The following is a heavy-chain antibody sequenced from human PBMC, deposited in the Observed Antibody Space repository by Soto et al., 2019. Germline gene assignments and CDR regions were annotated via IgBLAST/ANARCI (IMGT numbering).Heavy chain of an antibody. CDR1: GGSINTYY. CDR3: ARRYGPGFDY. Sequence: SETLSLTCNVSGGSINTYYWSWIRQAPGRGLEWIGYISSSGIPSYTPSLKSRLTISVDPSKNQFSLKLSSVTAADTAVYYCARRYGPGFDYWGQETLITVSS. D-gene: IGHD4-17*01. V-gene: IGHV4-59*08. J-gene: IGHJ4*02. CDR2: ISSSGIP.